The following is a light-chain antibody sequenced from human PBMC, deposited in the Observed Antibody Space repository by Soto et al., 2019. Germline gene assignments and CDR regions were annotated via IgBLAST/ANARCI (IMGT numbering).Light chain of an antibody. CDR1: QDIRKY. J-gene: IGKJ3*01. CDR3: QQYESLFN. CDR2: DAS. Sequence: DIQMTQSPSSLSASVGDRVTITCQASQDIRKYLNWYQQKPGKAPKLLIYDASTLETGVPPRFSGSGSGTDFSLTSNRLQPEDFATYYCQQYESLFNFGRGTKVDIK. V-gene: IGKV1-33*01.